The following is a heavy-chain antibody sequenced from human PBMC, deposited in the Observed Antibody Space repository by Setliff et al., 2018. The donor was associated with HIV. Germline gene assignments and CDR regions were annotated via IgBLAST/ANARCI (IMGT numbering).Heavy chain of an antibody. J-gene: IGHJ3*01. CDR2: IIPLLGTP. CDR3: ARGRSGIAVAASDAFDV. V-gene: IGHV1-69*06. Sequence: GPSGRVSSRASGGSFRNYAINWVRQPPGQGLEWMGGIIPLLGTPNYSHKFRGRVTITADKSSTTVYIELRSLRSSDSAVFYCARGRSGIAVAASDAFDVWGQGTMVTVSS. D-gene: IGHD6-19*01. CDR1: GGSFRNYA.